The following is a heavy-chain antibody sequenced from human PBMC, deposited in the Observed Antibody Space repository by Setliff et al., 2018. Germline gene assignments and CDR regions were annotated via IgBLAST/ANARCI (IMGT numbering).Heavy chain of an antibody. CDR1: GGSISSYY. J-gene: IGHJ6*03. CDR3: AREQWLDPPGYYYMDV. Sequence: KASETLSLTCTVSGGSISSYYWSWIRQPAGKGLEWIGHIYIGGSANYNPSLKGRVTMSIDTSKNQFSLKLNSVTAADMAVYYCAREQWLDPPGYYYMDVWAKGTTVTVSS. V-gene: IGHV4-4*07. D-gene: IGHD6-19*01. CDR2: IYIGGSA.